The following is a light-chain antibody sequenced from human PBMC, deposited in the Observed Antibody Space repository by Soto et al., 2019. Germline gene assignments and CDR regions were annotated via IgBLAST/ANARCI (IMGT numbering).Light chain of an antibody. CDR3: QQYYSSAPWT. V-gene: IGKV3-20*01. CDR1: QSVSSSY. Sequence: EIVLTQSPGTLSLSPGERATLSCRASQSVSSSYFAWYQQKPGQAPRLLIYGASSRATGIPDRFSGSGSGTDFTLTISRLEPEDFAVYYCQQYYSSAPWTFGQGTKVDI. J-gene: IGKJ1*01. CDR2: GAS.